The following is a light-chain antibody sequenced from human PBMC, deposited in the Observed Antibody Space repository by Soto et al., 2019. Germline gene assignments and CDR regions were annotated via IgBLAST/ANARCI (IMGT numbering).Light chain of an antibody. CDR3: QQSYSTPRT. CDR1: QSISRY. CDR2: AAS. Sequence: DIQITQAPSSLSASVGHRVPITCRASQSISRYLNWYKQKXGKAPKXXIYAASSLQSGVPSRFSGSGSGTDFTLTISSLQPEDFATYYCQQSYSTPRTFGQGTKVDI. V-gene: IGKV1-39*01. J-gene: IGKJ1*01.